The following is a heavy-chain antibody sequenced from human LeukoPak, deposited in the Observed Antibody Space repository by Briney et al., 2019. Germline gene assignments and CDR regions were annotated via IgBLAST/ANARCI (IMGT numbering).Heavy chain of an antibody. CDR1: GFTFSSYW. CDR3: ARTEGTVAYDS. Sequence: PGGSLRLSCAASGFTFSSYWMHWVRQAPGKGLVWVSRINSDGSGTIYAGSVRGRFTISRDNAKNTLYLQVNSLRAEDTAVYYCARTEGTVAYDSWGQGTLVTVSS. J-gene: IGHJ5*01. CDR2: INSDGSGT. D-gene: IGHD4-23*01. V-gene: IGHV3-74*01.